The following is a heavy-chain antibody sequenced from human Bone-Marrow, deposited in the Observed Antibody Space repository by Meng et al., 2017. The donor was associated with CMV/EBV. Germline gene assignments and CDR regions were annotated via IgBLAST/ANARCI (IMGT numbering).Heavy chain of an antibody. D-gene: IGHD3-22*01. Sequence: FTVSSYWMHGVRQAPGKGLVWVSRINSDGSSTSYADSVKGRFTISRDNAKNTLYLQMNSLRAEDTAVYYCARAQPTYYYDSSGYTFDYWGQGTLVTVSS. V-gene: IGHV3-74*01. CDR3: ARAQPTYYYDSSGYTFDY. J-gene: IGHJ4*02. CDR1: FTVSSYW. CDR2: INSDGSST.